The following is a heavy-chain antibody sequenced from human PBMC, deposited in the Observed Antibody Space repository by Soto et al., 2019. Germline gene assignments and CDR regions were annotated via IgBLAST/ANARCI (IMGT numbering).Heavy chain of an antibody. D-gene: IGHD1-1*01. Sequence: SETLSLTCTVSGGSISSYYWSWIRQPPGKGLEWIGYIYYSGSTNYNPSLKSRVTISVDTSKNQFSLKLSSVTAADTAVYYCAREDDVGPTNYFDYWGQGTLVTVSS. J-gene: IGHJ4*02. CDR3: AREDDVGPTNYFDY. CDR2: IYYSGST. CDR1: GGSISSYY. V-gene: IGHV4-59*01.